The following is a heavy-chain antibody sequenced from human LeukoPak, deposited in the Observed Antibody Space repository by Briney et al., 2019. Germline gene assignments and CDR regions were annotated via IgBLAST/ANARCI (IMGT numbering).Heavy chain of an antibody. D-gene: IGHD2-15*01. CDR1: GGSFSGYY. CDR2: INHSGST. Sequence: SETLSLTCAVYGGSFSGYYWSWIRQPPGKGLEWIGEINHSGSTNYNPSLKSRVTISVDASKNQFSLKLSSVTAADTAVYYCARVPSYCSGGSCYSPVYWGQGTLVTVSS. CDR3: ARVPSYCSGGSCYSPVY. V-gene: IGHV4-34*01. J-gene: IGHJ4*02.